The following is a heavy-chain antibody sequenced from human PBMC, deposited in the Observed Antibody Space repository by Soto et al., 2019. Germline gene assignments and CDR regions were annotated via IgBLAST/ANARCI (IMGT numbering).Heavy chain of an antibody. V-gene: IGHV1-69*01. CDR3: ARELGGYSGYDTWYFDL. D-gene: IGHD5-12*01. J-gene: IGHJ2*01. CDR2: ITPIFGTA. Sequence: QVQLVQSGAEVKKPGSSVKVSCKASGGTFSSYAISWVRQAPGQGLEWMGGITPIFGTANYAQKFQGRVTITADESTSTAYMELSSLRSEDTAVYYCARELGGYSGYDTWYFDLWGRGTLVTVSS. CDR1: GGTFSSYA.